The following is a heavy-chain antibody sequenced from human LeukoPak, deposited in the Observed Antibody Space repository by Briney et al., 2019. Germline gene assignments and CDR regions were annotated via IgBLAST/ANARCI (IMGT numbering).Heavy chain of an antibody. D-gene: IGHD3-22*01. J-gene: IGHJ3*02. Sequence: KSSETLSLTCAVSGYSISSGYYWGWIRQPPGKGLEWIRSIYHSGSTYYNPSLKSRVTISVDTSKNQFSLKLSSVTAADTAVYYCARVRPYYYDSSGYYPHDAFDIWGQGTMVPVSS. CDR1: GYSISSGYY. V-gene: IGHV4-38-2*01. CDR2: IYHSGST. CDR3: ARVRPYYYDSSGYYPHDAFDI.